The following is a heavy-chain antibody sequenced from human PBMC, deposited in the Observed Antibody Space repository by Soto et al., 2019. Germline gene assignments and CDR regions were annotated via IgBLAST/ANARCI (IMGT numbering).Heavy chain of an antibody. D-gene: IGHD6-13*01. J-gene: IGHJ6*02. CDR3: ARIIAAAGTLYYYYYYGMDV. CDR1: GGSISSSIYY. V-gene: IGHV4-39*01. Sequence: SETLSLTCTVSGGSISSSIYYWGWIRQPPGKGLEWIGSIYYSGSTYYNPSLKSRVTISVDTSKNQFSLKLSSVTAADTAVYYCARIIAAAGTLYYYYYYGMDVWGQGTTVTVSS. CDR2: IYYSGST.